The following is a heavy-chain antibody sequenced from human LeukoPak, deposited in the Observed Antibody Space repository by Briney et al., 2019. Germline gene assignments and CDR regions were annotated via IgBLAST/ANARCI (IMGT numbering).Heavy chain of an antibody. CDR1: GYSFTSYW. CDR2: IYPGDSDT. Sequence: GESLKISCKGSGYSFTSYWIGWVRQMPGKGLEWMGIIYPGDSDTRYSPSFQGQVTISADKSISTAYLQWSSLKASDTAMYYCSSNYDILTGPFDPWGQGTLVTVSS. CDR3: SSNYDILTGPFDP. J-gene: IGHJ5*02. D-gene: IGHD3-9*01. V-gene: IGHV5-51*01.